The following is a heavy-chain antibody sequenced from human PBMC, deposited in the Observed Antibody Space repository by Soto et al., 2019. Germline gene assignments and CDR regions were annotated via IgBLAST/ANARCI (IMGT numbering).Heavy chain of an antibody. D-gene: IGHD2-21*02. CDR2: INDNGNLR. V-gene: IGHV3-23*01. Sequence: GSLRLSCVASGFTFGSYAMTWVRRAPGKGLEWVSTINDNGNLRYYAESVRGRFTISRDSSKNTLYLQLNNLRAGDSARYYCENEFGDWYPFEKWGLGALVTVSS. CDR3: ENEFGDWYPFEK. CDR1: GFTFGSYA. J-gene: IGHJ4*02.